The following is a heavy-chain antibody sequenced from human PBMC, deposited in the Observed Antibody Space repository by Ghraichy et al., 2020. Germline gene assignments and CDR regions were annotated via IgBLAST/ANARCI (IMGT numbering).Heavy chain of an antibody. V-gene: IGHV3-15*01. Sequence: GGSLRLSCAASGFTFSNAWMSWVRQAPGKGLEWVGRIKSKTDGGTTDYAAPVKGRFTISRDDSKNTLYLQMNSLKTEDTAVYYCTTRGGGYDYFGWLYYGMDVWGQGTTVTVSS. CDR1: GFTFSNAW. J-gene: IGHJ6*02. CDR3: TTRGGGYDYFGWLYYGMDV. D-gene: IGHD5-12*01. CDR2: IKSKTDGGTT.